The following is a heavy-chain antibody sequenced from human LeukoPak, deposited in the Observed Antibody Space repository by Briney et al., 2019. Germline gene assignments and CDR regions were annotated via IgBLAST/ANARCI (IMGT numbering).Heavy chain of an antibody. Sequence: ASVKVSCKASGYTFTGYYMHWVRQAPGQGLEWMGWINPNSGGTNYAQKFQGRVTMTRDTSISTAYMELSRPRSDDTAVYYCARDSSSWYGGYYFDYWGQGTLVTVSS. CDR2: INPNSGGT. CDR1: GYTFTGYY. CDR3: ARDSSSWYGGYYFDY. D-gene: IGHD6-13*01. V-gene: IGHV1-2*02. J-gene: IGHJ4*02.